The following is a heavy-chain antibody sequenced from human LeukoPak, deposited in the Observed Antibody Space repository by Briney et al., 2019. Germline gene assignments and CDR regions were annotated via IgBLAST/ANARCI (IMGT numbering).Heavy chain of an antibody. CDR1: GYSFTDDY. J-gene: IGHJ4*02. V-gene: IGHV1-2*02. CDR3: APPPEAYTSNWNV. Sequence: ASVKVSCKTSGYSFTDDYVQWVRQAPGQGLEWMGWINPDSGFTNYAQKFQGGVTMTRDTSISTAYMEVRRLRPDDTAVYYCAPPPEAYTSNWNVWGQGTRVTVSS. D-gene: IGHD1-1*01. CDR2: INPDSGFT.